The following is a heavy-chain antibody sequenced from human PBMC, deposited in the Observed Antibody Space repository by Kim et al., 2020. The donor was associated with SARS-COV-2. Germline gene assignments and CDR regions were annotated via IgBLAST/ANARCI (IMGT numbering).Heavy chain of an antibody. CDR1: GVSFDSSA. D-gene: IGHD3-22*01. CDR2: ISFDGRNK. V-gene: IGHV3-30-3*01. J-gene: IGHJ4*01. CDR3: ARGNYYESLSLSDY. Sequence: GGSLRLSCAASGVSFDSSAMNWVRQAPGKGLEWVAVISFDGRNKAYADSVEGRFTISRDNSKSTLHLQMNSLRVEDTAVYYCARGNYYESLSLSDY.